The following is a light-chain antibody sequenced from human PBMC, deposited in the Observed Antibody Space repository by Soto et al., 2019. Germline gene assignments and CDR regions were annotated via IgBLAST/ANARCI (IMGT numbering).Light chain of an antibody. CDR3: QQSFGSPFT. Sequence: DIQMTQSPSSLSASVGDRITITCLSRRTITKFLNGNHQKPWKAPRLLLYSSSNLHSGVPTRFSGTGSGTDFSLTISSLQPEDFGTYYCQQSFGSPFTFGQGTLV. V-gene: IGKV1-39*01. CDR2: SSS. CDR1: RTITKF. J-gene: IGKJ5*01.